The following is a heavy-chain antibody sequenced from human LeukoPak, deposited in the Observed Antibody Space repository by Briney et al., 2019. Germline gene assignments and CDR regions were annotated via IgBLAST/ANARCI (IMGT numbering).Heavy chain of an antibody. CDR2: INPNSGGT. Sequence: ASVKVSCTASGSPFTASYMPWVAQAPGQGLKGMGWINPNSGGTNYAQKFQGRVTMTRDTSISTAYMELSRLRSDDTAVYYCASPVYSGAFDIWGQGTMVTVSS. V-gene: IGHV1-2*02. J-gene: IGHJ3*02. CDR1: GSPFTASY. CDR3: ASPVYSGAFDI. D-gene: IGHD1-26*01.